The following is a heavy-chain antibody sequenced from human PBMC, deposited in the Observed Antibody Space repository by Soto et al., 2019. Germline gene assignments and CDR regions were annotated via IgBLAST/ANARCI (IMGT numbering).Heavy chain of an antibody. V-gene: IGHV1-46*01. CDR3: ARVYKYCSSTSCYVFPLDP. CDR2: INPSGGST. Sequence: ASVKVSCKASGYTFTSYYMHWVRQAPGQGLEWMGIINPSGGSTSYAQKFQGRVTMTRDTSTSTVYMELSSLRSEDTAVYYCARVYKYCSSTSCYVFPLDPWGQGTLVTVSS. D-gene: IGHD2-2*01. CDR1: GYTFTSYY. J-gene: IGHJ5*02.